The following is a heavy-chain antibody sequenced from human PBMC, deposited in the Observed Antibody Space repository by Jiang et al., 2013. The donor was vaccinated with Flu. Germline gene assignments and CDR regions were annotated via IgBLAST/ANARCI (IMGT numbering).Heavy chain of an antibody. Sequence: GAEVKKPGESLKISCKGSGYSFTSYWIGWVRQMPGKGLEWMGIIYPGDSDTRYSPSFQGQVTISADKSISTAYLQWSSLKASDTAMYYCARRLDYYDSSGLRNGAFDIWGQGTMVTVSS. CDR3: ARRLDYYDSSGLRNGAFDI. D-gene: IGHD3-22*01. V-gene: IGHV5-51*03. CDR2: IYPGDSDT. CDR1: GYSFTSYW. J-gene: IGHJ3*02.